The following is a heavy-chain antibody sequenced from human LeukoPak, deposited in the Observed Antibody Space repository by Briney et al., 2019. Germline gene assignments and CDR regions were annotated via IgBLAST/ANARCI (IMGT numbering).Heavy chain of an antibody. D-gene: IGHD3-10*01. J-gene: IGHJ4*02. CDR1: GGSISTYY. CDR2: TYYTGST. CDR3: ARDSRVYYYGSGSYYNGFDFDY. Sequence: SETLSLTCTVSGGSISTYYWSWIRQPPGKGLQWIGYTYYTGSTSYNPSLKSRVTISVDTSKNQFSLKLSSVTAADTAVYYCARDSRVYYYGSGSYYNGFDFDYWGQGTLVTVSS. V-gene: IGHV4-59*01.